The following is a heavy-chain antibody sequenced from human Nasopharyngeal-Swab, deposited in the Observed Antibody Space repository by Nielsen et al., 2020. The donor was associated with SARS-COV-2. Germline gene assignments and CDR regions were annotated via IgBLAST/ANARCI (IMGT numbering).Heavy chain of an antibody. Sequence: GSLRLSCAASGFTLSSYTMNWVRQAPGKGLEWIAYISSSGNIYYADSVKGRFTISRDNAKNSLNLQMNSLRDEDTAVYYCASGMAVTKRYFDLWGRGTLVSVSS. J-gene: IGHJ2*01. V-gene: IGHV3-48*02. D-gene: IGHD4-23*01. CDR1: GFTLSSYT. CDR3: ASGMAVTKRYFDL. CDR2: ISSSGNI.